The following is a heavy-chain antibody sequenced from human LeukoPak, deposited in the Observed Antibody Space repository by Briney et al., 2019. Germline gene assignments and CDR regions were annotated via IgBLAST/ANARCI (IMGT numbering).Heavy chain of an antibody. Sequence: PSETLSLTCAVYGGSFSGYYWSWIRQPPGKGLEWFGEINHSGSTNYNPSLKSRVTISVDTSKNQFSLKLSSVTAADTAVYYCARGRGAAASYYYYYGMDVWGQGTTVTVSS. D-gene: IGHD6-13*01. J-gene: IGHJ6*02. CDR1: GGSFSGYY. CDR3: ARGRGAAASYYYYYGMDV. CDR2: INHSGST. V-gene: IGHV4-34*01.